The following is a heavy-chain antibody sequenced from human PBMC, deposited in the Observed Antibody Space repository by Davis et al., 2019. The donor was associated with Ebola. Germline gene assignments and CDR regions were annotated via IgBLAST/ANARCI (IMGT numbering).Heavy chain of an antibody. CDR2: ISSSSSTI. V-gene: IGHV3-48*02. Sequence: GGSLRLSCAASGFIFSSYSMNWVRQAPGKGLEWVSYISSSSSTIYYADSVKGRFTISRDNAKNSLYLQMNSLRDEDTAVYYCAREAGPDTYYYGSGLFYYYYYGMDVWGQGTTVTVSS. CDR3: AREAGPDTYYYGSGLFYYYYYGMDV. CDR1: GFIFSSYS. D-gene: IGHD3-10*01. J-gene: IGHJ6*02.